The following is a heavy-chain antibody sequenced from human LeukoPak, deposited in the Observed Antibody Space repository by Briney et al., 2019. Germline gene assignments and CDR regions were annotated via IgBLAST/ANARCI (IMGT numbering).Heavy chain of an antibody. J-gene: IGHJ4*02. CDR3: AKVLSGSQDY. CDR2: IGGGSETT. Sequence: GGSLRLSCAASGFTFGSYAMSWVRQAPGKGLEWVSTIGGGSETTSYADSAKGRFTNSRDNSKNTVYLRMNSLRAEDTAVYYCAKVLSGSQDYWGQGTLVTVFS. CDR1: GFTFGSYA. V-gene: IGHV3-23*01. D-gene: IGHD1-26*01.